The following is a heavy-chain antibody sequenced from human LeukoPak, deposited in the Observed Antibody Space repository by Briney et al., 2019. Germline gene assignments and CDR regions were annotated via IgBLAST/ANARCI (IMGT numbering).Heavy chain of an antibody. CDR2: ISWNGNNK. Sequence: GGSLRLSCVASGFSFDDHAMHWVRQAPGKGLEWVSGISWNGNNKGYVDSVRGRFTISRDKAKNSLYLQMNSLRPEDTAVYYCARDQSYSSGWYGGNYYFDYWGQGTLVTVSS. CDR1: GFSFDDHA. D-gene: IGHD6-19*01. J-gene: IGHJ4*02. CDR3: ARDQSYSSGWYGGNYYFDY. V-gene: IGHV3-9*01.